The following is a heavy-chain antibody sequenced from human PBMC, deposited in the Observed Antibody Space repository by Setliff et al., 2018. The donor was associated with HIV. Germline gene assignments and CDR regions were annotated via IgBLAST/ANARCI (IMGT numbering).Heavy chain of an antibody. CDR3: ARQRRYGYYYGSGSLDYFDY. D-gene: IGHD3-10*01. J-gene: IGHJ4*02. V-gene: IGHV4-39*01. CDR1: GGSISSSSYY. CDR2: IYYSGNT. Sequence: ETLSLTCTVSGGSISSSSYYWGWIRQPPGKGLEWIATIYYSGNTYYNPSLKSRLTISVDTSTKHFSLKQSSVTAADTAVYYFARQRRYGYYYGSGSLDYFDYWGQGTLVTVSS.